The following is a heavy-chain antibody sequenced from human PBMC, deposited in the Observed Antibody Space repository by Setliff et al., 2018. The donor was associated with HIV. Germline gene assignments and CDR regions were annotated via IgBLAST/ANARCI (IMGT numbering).Heavy chain of an antibody. V-gene: IGHV4-39*07. CDR3: MRGRSITIFGVAYFDF. CDR2: IYYSGST. D-gene: IGHD3-3*01. J-gene: IGHJ4*02. Sequence: SETLSLTCTVSGDSISSSSHYWGWIRQPPGKGLEWIGSIYYSGSTYYNPSLKSRVTISVDMSNNQFSLKVTSVTAADTAVYYCMRGRSITIFGVAYFDFWGQGTQVTVSS. CDR1: GDSISSSSHY.